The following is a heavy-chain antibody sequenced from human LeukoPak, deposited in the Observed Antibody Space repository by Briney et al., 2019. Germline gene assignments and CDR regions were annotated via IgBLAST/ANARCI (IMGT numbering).Heavy chain of an antibody. Sequence: GGSLRLSCAASGFTFSSYAMHWVRQAPGKGLEYVSAISSNGGSTYYANFVKGRFTISRDNSKNTLYLQMGSLRAEDMAVYYCARDYGGSYDYWGQGTLVTVSS. V-gene: IGHV3-64*01. CDR1: GFTFSSYA. D-gene: IGHD1-26*01. CDR3: ARDYGGSYDY. CDR2: ISSNGGST. J-gene: IGHJ4*02.